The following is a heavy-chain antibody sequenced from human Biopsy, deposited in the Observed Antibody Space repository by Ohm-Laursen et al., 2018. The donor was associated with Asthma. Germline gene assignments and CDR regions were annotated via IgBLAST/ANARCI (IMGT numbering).Heavy chain of an antibody. CDR2: IYSGGGT. CDR3: ARDSLGISGTIYWYDW. V-gene: IGHV3-53*05. D-gene: IGHD1-7*01. J-gene: IGHJ4*02. Sequence: SLRLSCAASGFTVSSNGMSWVRQPPGKGLEWVSVIYSGGGTFYADSVKGRVTISRDNSKNTLYLQMNSLTPDDTAVYFCARDSLGISGTIYWYDWWGQGTLVTVSS. CDR1: GFTVSSNG.